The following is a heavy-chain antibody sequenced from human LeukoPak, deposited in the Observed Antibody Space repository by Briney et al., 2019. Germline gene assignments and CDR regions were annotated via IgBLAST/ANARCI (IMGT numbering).Heavy chain of an antibody. CDR1: GGSFSGYY. CDR2: INHCGST. D-gene: IGHD4-17*01. Sequence: SETLSLTCAVYGGSFSGYYWSWIRQPPGKGLEWIGEINHCGSTNYNPSLKSRVTISVDTSKNQSSLKLSSVTAADTAVYYCASDYGDYGRAFDIWGQGTMVTVSS. CDR3: ASDYGDYGRAFDI. V-gene: IGHV4-34*01. J-gene: IGHJ3*02.